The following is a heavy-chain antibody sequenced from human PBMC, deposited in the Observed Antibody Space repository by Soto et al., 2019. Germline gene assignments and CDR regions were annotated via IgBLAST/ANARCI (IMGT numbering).Heavy chain of an antibody. CDR2: ISYDGSNK. CDR3: ARDRTVTTGWFDP. V-gene: IGHV3-30-3*01. Sequence: QVQLVESGGGVVQPGRSLRLSCAASGLTFSSYAMHWVRQAPGKGLEWVAVISYDGSNKYYADSVKGRFTISRDNSKNTLYLQMNSLRAEDTAVYYCARDRTVTTGWFDPWGQGTLVTVSS. CDR1: GLTFSSYA. J-gene: IGHJ5*02. D-gene: IGHD4-17*01.